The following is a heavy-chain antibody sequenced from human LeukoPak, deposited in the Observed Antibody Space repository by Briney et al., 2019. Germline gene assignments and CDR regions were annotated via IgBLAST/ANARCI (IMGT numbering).Heavy chain of an antibody. V-gene: IGHV4-39*07. Sequence: PSETLSLTCTVSGGSISSSSYYWGWIRQPPGKGLEWIGYIYHSGSTYYNPSLKSRVTISVDRSKNQFSLKLSSVTAADTAVYYCAMSGYRGWFDPWGQGTLVTVSS. CDR2: IYHSGST. CDR3: AMSGYRGWFDP. D-gene: IGHD3-3*01. CDR1: GGSISSSSYY. J-gene: IGHJ5*02.